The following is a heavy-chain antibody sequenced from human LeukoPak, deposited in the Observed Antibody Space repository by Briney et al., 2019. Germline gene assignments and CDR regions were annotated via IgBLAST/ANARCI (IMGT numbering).Heavy chain of an antibody. J-gene: IGHJ6*03. CDR2: IYLDGSRA. D-gene: IGHD2-2*01. V-gene: IGHV3-7*01. CDR1: GFTFSTYW. Sequence: GGALRLSCTASGFTFSTYWMTWVRQSPGKGLEWGAHIYLDGSRAYYVDSVKGRFTISRDNAKNSLFLQMNSLSAEDTAVYYCGRAGPVTKDHFMDVWGKGTTVTVSS. CDR3: GRAGPVTKDHFMDV.